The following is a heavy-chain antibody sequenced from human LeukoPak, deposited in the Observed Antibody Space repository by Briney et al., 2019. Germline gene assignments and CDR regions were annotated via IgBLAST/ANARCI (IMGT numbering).Heavy chain of an antibody. CDR3: AKLCVVPAASVDY. V-gene: IGHV3-30*18. CDR1: GFTLSSYG. J-gene: IGHJ4*02. Sequence: GRSLRLSCAAHGFTLSSYGMEWVRQAPGKGLERVAVISYDGSNKYYADSVKGRFTISRDNSKNTLYLQMNSLRAEDTAVYYCAKLCVVPAASVDYWGQGTLVTVSS. D-gene: IGHD2-2*01. CDR2: ISYDGSNK.